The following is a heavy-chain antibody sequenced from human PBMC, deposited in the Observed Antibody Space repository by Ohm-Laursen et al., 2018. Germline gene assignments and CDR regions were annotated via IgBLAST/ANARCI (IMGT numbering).Heavy chain of an antibody. J-gene: IGHJ4*02. V-gene: IGHV3-23*01. CDR2: ISSSGGNT. CDR3: AKVVGGWNFDY. CDR1: GFSFSNHW. D-gene: IGHD6-19*01. Sequence: SLRLSCAASGFSFSNHWMHWVRQAPGEGLEWVSGISSSGGNTFYGDSVKGRFTISRDNSKNTLFLQMNSLRAEDTAVYYCAKVVGGWNFDYWGQGTLVTVSS.